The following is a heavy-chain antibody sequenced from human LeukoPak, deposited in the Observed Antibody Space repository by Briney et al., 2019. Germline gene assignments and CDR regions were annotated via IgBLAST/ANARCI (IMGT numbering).Heavy chain of an antibody. Sequence: PSETLSLTCAVYGGSFSGYYWSWIRQPPGKGLEWIGEINHSGSTNYNPSLKSRVTISVDTSKNQFSLKLSSVTAADTAVYYCARDPGGYYYMDVWGKGTTVTVSS. J-gene: IGHJ6*03. V-gene: IGHV4-34*01. CDR2: INHSGST. CDR1: GGSFSGYY. CDR3: ARDPGGYYYMDV. D-gene: IGHD3-16*01.